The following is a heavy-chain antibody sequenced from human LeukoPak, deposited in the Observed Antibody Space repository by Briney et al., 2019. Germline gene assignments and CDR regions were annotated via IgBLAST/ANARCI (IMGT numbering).Heavy chain of an antibody. J-gene: IGHJ4*02. V-gene: IGHV1-18*01. Sequence: WASVKVSCKASGYTFTSYGISWVRQAPGQGLEWMGWISAYNGNTNYAQKLQGRVTMTTDTSTSTAYMELRSLRSDDTAVYYCARGEAVAGTFSLDYWGQGTLVTVSS. CDR2: ISAYNGNT. CDR3: ARGEAVAGTFSLDY. D-gene: IGHD6-19*01. CDR1: GYTFTSYG.